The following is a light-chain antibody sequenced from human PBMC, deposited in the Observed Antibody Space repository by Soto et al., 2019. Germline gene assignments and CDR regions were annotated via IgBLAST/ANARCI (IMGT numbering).Light chain of an antibody. CDR2: DAS. CDR1: QNVYNN. V-gene: IGKV3-15*01. Sequence: EIVMTQSPATMSVSPGEGATLSCKASQNVYNNLAWYQQRPGQPPRLLIYDASTRATGISARFSGSGYGTEFTLTISSLQSKDFAVYSCQQCRNCPLIFGGGPKVHIK. CDR3: QQCRNCPLI. J-gene: IGKJ4*01.